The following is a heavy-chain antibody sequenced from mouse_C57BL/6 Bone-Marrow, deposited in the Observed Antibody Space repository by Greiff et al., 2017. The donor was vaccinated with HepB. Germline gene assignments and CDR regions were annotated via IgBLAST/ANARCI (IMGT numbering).Heavy chain of an antibody. V-gene: IGHV1-74*01. Sequence: QVQLQQPGAELVKPGASVKVSCKASGYTFTSYWMHWVKQRPGQGLEWIGRIHPSDSDTNYNQKFKGKATLTADKSSSTAYMQLSSLTSEDSAVYYCARDGSSYDVAYWGQGTLVTVSA. CDR2: IHPSDSDT. CDR1: GYTFTSYW. CDR3: ARDGSSYDVAY. D-gene: IGHD1-1*01. J-gene: IGHJ3*01.